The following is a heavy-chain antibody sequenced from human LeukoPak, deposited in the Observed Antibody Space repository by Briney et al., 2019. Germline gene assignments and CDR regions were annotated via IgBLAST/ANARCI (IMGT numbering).Heavy chain of an antibody. D-gene: IGHD2-2*01. J-gene: IGHJ5*02. CDR2: FDPEDGET. V-gene: IGHV1-24*01. CDR3: ATGGRYCSSTSCYLGWFDP. CDR1: GYSLTELS. Sequence: GASVKVSCKVSGYSLTELSMHWVRQAPGKGLESQVGFDPEDGETIYAQKFQCRVTMTEDTSTDTAYMELSSLRSEETVVYYCATGGRYCSSTSCYLGWFDPWGQGTLVTVSS.